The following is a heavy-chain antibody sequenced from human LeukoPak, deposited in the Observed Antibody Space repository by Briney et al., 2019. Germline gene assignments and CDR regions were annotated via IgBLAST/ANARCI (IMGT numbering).Heavy chain of an antibody. J-gene: IGHJ4*02. CDR3: ARDYYGSGKSYPYYFDY. D-gene: IGHD3-10*01. Sequence: ASVKVSCKASGYTFTGYYMHWVRQAPGQGLEWMGWINPNSGGTNYAQKFQGRVTMTRDTSISTAYMELGRLRSDDTAVYYCARDYYGSGKSYPYYFDYWGQGTLVTVSS. CDR1: GYTFTGYY. V-gene: IGHV1-2*02. CDR2: INPNSGGT.